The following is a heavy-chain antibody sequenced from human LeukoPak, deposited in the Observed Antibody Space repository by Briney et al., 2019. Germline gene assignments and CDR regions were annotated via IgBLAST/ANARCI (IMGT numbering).Heavy chain of an antibody. J-gene: IGHJ5*02. CDR1: GFTFSSYG. D-gene: IGHD2-15*01. CDR3: ARDRGGYCSGGSCYPALSSFDP. Sequence: GGSLRLSCAASGFTFSSYGMHWVRQAPGKGLEWVAFIRYDGSNKYYADSVKGRFTISRDNSKNTLYLQMNSLRAEDTAVYYCARDRGGYCSGGSCYPALSSFDPWGQGTLVTVSS. V-gene: IGHV3-30*02. CDR2: IRYDGSNK.